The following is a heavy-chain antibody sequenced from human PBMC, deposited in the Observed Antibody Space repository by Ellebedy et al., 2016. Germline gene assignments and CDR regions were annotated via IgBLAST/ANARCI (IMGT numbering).Heavy chain of an antibody. CDR1: GFTFRSYA. V-gene: IGHV3-23*01. CDR3: AKAHAGYSAYEPEYYNYYGMDV. Sequence: GESLKISCAASGFTFRSYAMSWVRQAPGKGLEWVSAISGSGGSTDYADSVKGRFTISRDNSKNTLYLQMNSLRAEDTAVYYCAKAHAGYSAYEPEYYNYYGMDVWGQGTTVTVSS. D-gene: IGHD5-12*01. J-gene: IGHJ6*02. CDR2: ISGSGGST.